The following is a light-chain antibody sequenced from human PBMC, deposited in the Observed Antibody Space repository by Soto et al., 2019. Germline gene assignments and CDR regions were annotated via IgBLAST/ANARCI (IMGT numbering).Light chain of an antibody. CDR2: EVS. CDR1: SSDIGNYDF. CDR3: SSYTTSTSFIL. Sequence: QSALTQPASVSGSPGQSITISCTGTSSDIGNYDFVSWYQQVPGTAPKAMIYEVSSRPSGVSNRFSGSTSGNTASLTISGLQAEDEAYYYCSSYTTSTSFILFGGGTKVTVL. V-gene: IGLV2-14*01. J-gene: IGLJ2*01.